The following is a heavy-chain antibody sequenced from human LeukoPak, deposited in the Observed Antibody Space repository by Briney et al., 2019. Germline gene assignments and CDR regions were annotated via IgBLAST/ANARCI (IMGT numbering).Heavy chain of an antibody. J-gene: IGHJ4*02. CDR1: GLTFCTSG. CDR2: IGPTGSDR. Sequence: GGSLRLSCTASGLTFCTSGFNWARQAPGKGLEWVASIGPTGSDRYHADSIKGRFTISRDNANNFLYLQMNSLRAEDTAVYYCATETNGRHYDYWGQGTLLTVSS. D-gene: IGHD1-14*01. V-gene: IGHV3-21*06. CDR3: ATETNGRHYDY.